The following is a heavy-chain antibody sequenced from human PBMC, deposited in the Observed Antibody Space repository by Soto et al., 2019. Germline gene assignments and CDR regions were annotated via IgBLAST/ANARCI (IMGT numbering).Heavy chain of an antibody. CDR3: AKETSGYYSYWYFDL. V-gene: IGHV3-30*18. J-gene: IGHJ2*01. CDR2: ISYDGSNK. D-gene: IGHD3-22*01. CDR1: GFTFSSYG. Sequence: QVQLVESGGGVVQPGRSLRLSCAASGFTFSSYGMHWVSQAPGKGLEWVAVISYDGSNKYYADSVKDRFTISRDNSKNTLYLQMNSLRAEDTAVYYCAKETSGYYSYWYFDLWGRGTLVNVSS.